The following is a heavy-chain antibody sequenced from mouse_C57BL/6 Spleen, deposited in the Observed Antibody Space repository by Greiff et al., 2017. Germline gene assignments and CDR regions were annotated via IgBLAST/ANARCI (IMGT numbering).Heavy chain of an antibody. J-gene: IGHJ4*01. CDR1: GFTFSSYT. CDR2: ISGGGGNT. Sequence: EVKVVESGGGLVKPGGSLKLSCAASGFTFSSYTMSWVRQTPEKRLEWVATISGGGGNTYYPDSVKGRFTISRDNAKNNLYLQMSHLKSEDTAMYYCARNYGSSYRYAMDYWGQGTSVTVSS. V-gene: IGHV5-9*04. D-gene: IGHD1-1*01. CDR3: ARNYGSSYRYAMDY.